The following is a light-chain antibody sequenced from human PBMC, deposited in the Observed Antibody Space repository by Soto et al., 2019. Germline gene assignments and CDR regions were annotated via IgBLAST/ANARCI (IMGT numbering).Light chain of an antibody. V-gene: IGKV3-20*01. CDR1: QSVSSSY. Sequence: EIVLTQSPGTLSLSPGERATLSCSASQSVSSSYLAWYQQKPGQAPGLLFYGASSRATGIPDRFRASGSGTDFTLTISRLEPEDFAVYYCQQYGSSPIYTFGQGTKLEIK. CDR3: QQYGSSPIYT. J-gene: IGKJ2*01. CDR2: GAS.